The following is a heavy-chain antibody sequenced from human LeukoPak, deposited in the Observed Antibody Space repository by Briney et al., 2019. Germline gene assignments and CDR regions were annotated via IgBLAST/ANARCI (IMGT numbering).Heavy chain of an antibody. CDR2: IYYSGST. CDR3: ARAPGGDDYFDY. J-gene: IGHJ4*02. CDR1: GGSISSSSYY. V-gene: IGHV4-39*07. Sequence: PSETLSLTCTVSGGSISSSSYYWGWIRQPPGKGLEWIGSIYYSGSTYYNPSLKSRVTISVDTSKNQFSLKLSSVTAADTAVYYCARAPGGDDYFDYWGQGTLVTVSS. D-gene: IGHD3-16*01.